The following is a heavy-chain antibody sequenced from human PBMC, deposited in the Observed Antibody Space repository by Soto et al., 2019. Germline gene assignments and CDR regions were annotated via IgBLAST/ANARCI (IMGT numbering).Heavy chain of an antibody. CDR2: ISGTGGIT. J-gene: IGHJ6*02. V-gene: IGHV3-23*01. D-gene: IGHD4-4*01. CDR3: AKEETVISHYYYYYGMDV. CDR1: GFTFSIYA. Sequence: PGGSLRLSCAASGFTFSIYAMNWVRQAPGKGLEWVSVISGTGGITYHADSVKGRFTISRDNSKNTLYLQMDSLRAEDTAVYFCAKEETVISHYYYYYGMDVWGQGTTVTVSS.